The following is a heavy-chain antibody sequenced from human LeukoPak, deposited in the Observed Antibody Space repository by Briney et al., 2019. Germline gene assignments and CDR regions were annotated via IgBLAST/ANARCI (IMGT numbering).Heavy chain of an antibody. CDR1: GYTFTGYY. Sequence: GPVKVSCEASGYTFTGYYMHWVRQAPGQGLEWMGWINPNSGGTNYAQKLQGRVTMTTDTSTSTAYMELRSLRSDDTAVYYCARDHSPASSGWYVRAWFDPWGQGTLVTVSS. D-gene: IGHD6-19*01. CDR2: INPNSGGT. CDR3: ARDHSPASSGWYVRAWFDP. J-gene: IGHJ5*02. V-gene: IGHV1-2*02.